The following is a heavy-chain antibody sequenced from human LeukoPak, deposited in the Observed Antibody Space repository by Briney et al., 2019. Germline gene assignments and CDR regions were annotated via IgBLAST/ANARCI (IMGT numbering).Heavy chain of an antibody. CDR1: GYTFTIYG. V-gene: IGHV1-18*03. Sequence: ASVTVSCKASGYTFTIYGISWVRQAPGQGLEWMGWISAYNGNTNYAQKLQDRVTMTTDTSTSTAYMELRSLRSDDMAVYYCARDISCSGGSCYVRGAFDIWGQGTMVTVSS. J-gene: IGHJ3*02. D-gene: IGHD2-15*01. CDR3: ARDISCSGGSCYVRGAFDI. CDR2: ISAYNGNT.